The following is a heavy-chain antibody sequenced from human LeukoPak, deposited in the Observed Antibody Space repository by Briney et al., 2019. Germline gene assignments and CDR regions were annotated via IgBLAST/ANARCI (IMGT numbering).Heavy chain of an antibody. V-gene: IGHV3-23*01. CDR1: GFTLSNSA. D-gene: IGHD5-24*01. CDR3: AKSGYNRFEF. J-gene: IGHJ4*02. CDR2: ISGSGSGGST. Sequence: QAGGSLRLSCAASGFTLSNSAMSWVRQAPGKGLEWVSNISGSGSGGSTYYADPVKGRFTISRDNSKNTLYLQMNSLRAEDTAVYYCAKSGYNRFEFWGQGTLVTVSS.